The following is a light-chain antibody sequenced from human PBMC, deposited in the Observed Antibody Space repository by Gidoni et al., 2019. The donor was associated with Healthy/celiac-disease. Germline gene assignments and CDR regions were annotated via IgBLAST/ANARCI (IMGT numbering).Light chain of an antibody. CDR2: EDN. CDR3: QSYDSSSVV. J-gene: IGLJ2*01. CDR1: SGSIASNY. Sequence: NFMLPQPHSVSQSPGKTVTISCTGSSGSIASNYVQWYKQRPCSAPTTVIYEDNQRPSGVPDRFSGSIDSSSNSASLTISGLKTEDEADYYCQSYDSSSVVFGGGTKLTVL. V-gene: IGLV6-57*02.